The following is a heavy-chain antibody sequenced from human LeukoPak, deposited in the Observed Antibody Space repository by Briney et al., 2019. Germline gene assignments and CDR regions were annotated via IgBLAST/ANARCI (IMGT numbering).Heavy chain of an antibody. D-gene: IGHD3-3*01. Sequence: ASVKVSCKASGGTFSSYAINWVRQATGQGLEWMGWMNPNSGNTGYAQKFQGRVTMTRNTSVSTAYMELSSLRSEDTAVYYCARDFTPYYYGMDVWGQGTTVTVSS. CDR3: ARDFTPYYYGMDV. CDR1: GGTFSSYA. J-gene: IGHJ6*02. V-gene: IGHV1-8*02. CDR2: MNPNSGNT.